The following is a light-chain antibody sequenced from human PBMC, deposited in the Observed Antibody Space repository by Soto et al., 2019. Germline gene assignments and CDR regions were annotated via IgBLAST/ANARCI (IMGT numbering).Light chain of an antibody. CDR2: DVN. Sequence: QSALTQPASVSGSPGQSITISCTGTRSDIGAYNFVSWYQQHPGKAPKLILYDVNIRPSGVSYRFSGPKSGTTASLTIPGLQAEDEADYYCTSWTTSTTMIFGGGTKLTVL. V-gene: IGLV2-14*03. CDR3: TSWTTSTTMI. CDR1: RSDIGAYNF. J-gene: IGLJ2*01.